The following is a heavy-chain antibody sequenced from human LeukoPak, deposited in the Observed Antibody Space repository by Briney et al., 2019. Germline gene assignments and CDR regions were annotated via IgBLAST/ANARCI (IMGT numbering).Heavy chain of an antibody. CDR3: ARDVAPSSTSWRNWFDP. D-gene: IGHD2-2*01. Sequence: SETLSLTCTVSGDSISSYYWSWIRQPPGKRLEWIGYIYYSGSTNYNPSLKSRVTISVDTSKNQFSLKLSSVTAADTAVYYCARDVAPSSTSWRNWFDPWGQGTLVTVSS. CDR1: GDSISSYY. V-gene: IGHV4-59*12. CDR2: IYYSGST. J-gene: IGHJ5*02.